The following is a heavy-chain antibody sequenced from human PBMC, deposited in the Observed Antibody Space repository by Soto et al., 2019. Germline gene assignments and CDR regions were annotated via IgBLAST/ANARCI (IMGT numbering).Heavy chain of an antibody. CDR1: GGSISSYY. J-gene: IGHJ6*02. CDR3: ARDIAAAGTLGYYYGMDV. Sequence: SETLSLTCTVSGGSISSYYWSWIRQPPGKGLEWIGYIYYSGSTNYNPSLKSRVTISVDTSKNQFSLKLSSVTAADTAVYYCARDIAAAGTLGYYYGMDVWGQGTTVTVSS. CDR2: IYYSGST. D-gene: IGHD6-13*01. V-gene: IGHV4-59*01.